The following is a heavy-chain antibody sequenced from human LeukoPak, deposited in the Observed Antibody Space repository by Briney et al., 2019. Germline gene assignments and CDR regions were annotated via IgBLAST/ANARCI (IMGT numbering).Heavy chain of an antibody. CDR1: GYTFTSYG. D-gene: IGHD3-10*01. J-gene: IGHJ4*02. V-gene: IGHV1-18*01. CDR3: ARAKYYNGSGSYYPDY. Sequence: GASVKVSCTASGYTFTSYGISWVRQAPGQGLEWMGWISAYNGNTNYAQKLQGRVTMTTDTSTSTAYMELRSLRSDDTAVYYCARAKYYNGSGSYYPDYWGQGTLVTVSS. CDR2: ISAYNGNT.